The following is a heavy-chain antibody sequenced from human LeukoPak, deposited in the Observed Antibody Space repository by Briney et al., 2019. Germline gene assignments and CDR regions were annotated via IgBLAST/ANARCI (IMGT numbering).Heavy chain of an antibody. CDR2: ISSTSSYI. CDR3: ARASSGWAVDLYYFDY. V-gene: IGHV3-21*01. J-gene: IGHJ4*02. CDR1: GFTFSSYS. Sequence: GGSLRLSCAASGFTFSSYSMNWVRQAPGKGLEWVSSISSTSSYIYYADSVKGRFTISRDNAKNSLYLQMNSLRAEDTAVYYCARASSGWAVDLYYFDYWGQGALVTVS. D-gene: IGHD6-19*01.